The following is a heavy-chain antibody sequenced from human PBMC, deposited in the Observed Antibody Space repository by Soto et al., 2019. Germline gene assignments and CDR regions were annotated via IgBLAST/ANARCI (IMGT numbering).Heavy chain of an antibody. Sequence: SETLSLTCTVSGGSISSGDYYWSLIRQPPGKGLEWIGYIYYSGSTYYNPSLKSRVTISVDTSKNQFSLKLSSVTAADTAVYYCARDGSSWYPWVTSMDVWGQGTTVTVSS. V-gene: IGHV4-30-4*01. CDR1: GGSISSGDYY. J-gene: IGHJ6*02. CDR3: ARDGSSWYPWVTSMDV. D-gene: IGHD6-13*01. CDR2: IYYSGST.